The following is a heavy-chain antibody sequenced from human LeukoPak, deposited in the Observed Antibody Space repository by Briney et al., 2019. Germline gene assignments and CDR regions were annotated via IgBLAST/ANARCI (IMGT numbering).Heavy chain of an antibody. D-gene: IGHD3-22*01. Sequence: ASVKVSCKASGGTFSSYAISWVRQAPGQGLEWMGRIIPILGIANYAQKFQGRVTITADKSTSTAYMELSSLRSEDTAVYYCAGKLLNYYDSSGANGMDVWGQGTTVTVSS. CDR1: GGTFSSYA. J-gene: IGHJ6*02. CDR2: IIPILGIA. CDR3: AGKLLNYYDSSGANGMDV. V-gene: IGHV1-69*04.